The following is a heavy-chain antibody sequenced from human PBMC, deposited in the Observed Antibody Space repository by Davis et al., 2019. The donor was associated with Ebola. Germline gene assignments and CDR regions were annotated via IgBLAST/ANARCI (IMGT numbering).Heavy chain of an antibody. V-gene: IGHV3-30*02. CDR1: GFTFSSYG. Sequence: GESLKISCAASGFTFSSYGMHWVRQAPGKGLEWVAFIRYDGSNKYYADSVKGRFTISRDNSKNTLYLQMNSLRDEDTAVYYCASGLDYWGQGSLVTVSS. CDR2: IRYDGSNK. D-gene: IGHD5-12*01. J-gene: IGHJ4*02. CDR3: ASGLDY.